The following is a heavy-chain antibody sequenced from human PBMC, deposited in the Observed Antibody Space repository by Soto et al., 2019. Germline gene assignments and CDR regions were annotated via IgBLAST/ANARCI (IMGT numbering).Heavy chain of an antibody. V-gene: IGHV4-4*02. CDR1: GGSISSSNW. Sequence: SETLSLTCAVSGGSISSSNWWSWVRQPPGKGLEWIGEIYHSGSTNYNPSLKSRVTISVDKSKNQFSLKLSSVTAADTAVYYCARVSSGWSFYYYGMDVWGQGTTVTVSS. CDR3: ARVSSGWSFYYYGMDV. CDR2: IYHSGST. J-gene: IGHJ6*02. D-gene: IGHD6-19*01.